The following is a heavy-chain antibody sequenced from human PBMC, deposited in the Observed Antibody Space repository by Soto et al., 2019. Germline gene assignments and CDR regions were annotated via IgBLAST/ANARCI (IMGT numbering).Heavy chain of an antibody. Sequence: GGSLTLSSAASGFTFSSYEMNWVRQAPGKGLEWVSYISSSGSTIYYADSVKGRFTISRDNAKNSLYLQMNSLRAEDTAVYYCARDMGRGYSYGPPFDYWGQGTLVTVSS. D-gene: IGHD5-18*01. J-gene: IGHJ4*02. CDR3: ARDMGRGYSYGPPFDY. V-gene: IGHV3-48*03. CDR1: GFTFSSYE. CDR2: ISSSGSTI.